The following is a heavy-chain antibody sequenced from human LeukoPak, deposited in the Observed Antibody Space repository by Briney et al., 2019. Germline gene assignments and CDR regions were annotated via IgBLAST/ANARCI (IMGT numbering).Heavy chain of an antibody. CDR1: GFTFSSYW. CDR2: ISGDGGST. CDR3: AKDFYYDILTGYSN. D-gene: IGHD3-9*01. Sequence: GGSLRLSCAASGFTFSSYWMHWVRQAPGKGLEWVSLISGDGGSTYYADSVKGRFTISRDNSKNSLYLQMNSLRTEDTALYYCAKDFYYDILTGYSNWGQGTLVTVSS. J-gene: IGHJ4*02. V-gene: IGHV3-43*02.